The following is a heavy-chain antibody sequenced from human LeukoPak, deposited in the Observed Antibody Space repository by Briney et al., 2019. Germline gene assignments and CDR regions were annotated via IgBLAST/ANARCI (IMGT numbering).Heavy chain of an antibody. Sequence: GASVKVSCKASGYTFTRYFMHWVRQAPGQGFEWMGIINPSGGSTSYAQKFQGRVTMTRDTSTSTVYMEMSSLRSEDTAVYYCARDSYGYGGAFDIWGQGTMVTVSS. V-gene: IGHV1-46*01. CDR1: GYTFTRYF. J-gene: IGHJ3*02. CDR3: ARDSYGYGGAFDI. D-gene: IGHD5-18*01. CDR2: INPSGGST.